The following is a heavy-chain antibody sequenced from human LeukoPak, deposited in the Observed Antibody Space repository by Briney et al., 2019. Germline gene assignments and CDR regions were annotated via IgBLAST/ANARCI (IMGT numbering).Heavy chain of an antibody. V-gene: IGHV3-23*01. CDR1: GFTFSSYA. D-gene: IGHD3-16*02. CDR2: ISGSGGST. Sequence: GGSLRLSCAAPGFTFSSYAMSWVRQAPGKGLEWVSAISGSGGSTYYADSVKGRFTISRDNSKNTLYLQMNSLRAEDTAVYYCAKADYVWGSYRLWGQGTLVTVSS. J-gene: IGHJ4*02. CDR3: AKADYVWGSYRL.